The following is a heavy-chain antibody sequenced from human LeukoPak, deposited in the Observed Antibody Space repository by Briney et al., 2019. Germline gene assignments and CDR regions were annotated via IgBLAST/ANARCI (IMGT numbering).Heavy chain of an antibody. CDR3: AIDLSGGS. V-gene: IGHV3-23*01. J-gene: IGHJ5*02. CDR2: ISWSGGST. D-gene: IGHD1-26*01. Sequence: GGSLRLSCAASGFTFSSCAMNWVRQAPGKGLEWVSTISWSGGSTYYADSVKGRFTISRDNSKSTLYLHMNSLRAEDTAVYYCAIDLSGGSWGQGTLVTVSS. CDR1: GFTFSSCA.